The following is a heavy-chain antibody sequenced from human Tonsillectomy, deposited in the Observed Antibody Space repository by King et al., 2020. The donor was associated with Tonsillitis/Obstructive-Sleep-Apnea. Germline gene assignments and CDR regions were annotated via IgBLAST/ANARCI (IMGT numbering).Heavy chain of an antibody. CDR1: GFTFSSYA. Sequence: VQLVESGGGVVQPGRSLRLSCAASGFTFSSYAMHWVRQAPGKGLEWVAVISYDGSNKYYADSVKGRFTISRDNSKNTLYLQMNSLRAEDTAVYYCARSGGRFLEWFPRDYYYYMDVWGKGTTVTVSS. CDR3: ARSGGRFLEWFPRDYYYYMDV. J-gene: IGHJ6*03. CDR2: ISYDGSNK. V-gene: IGHV3-30*04. D-gene: IGHD3-3*01.